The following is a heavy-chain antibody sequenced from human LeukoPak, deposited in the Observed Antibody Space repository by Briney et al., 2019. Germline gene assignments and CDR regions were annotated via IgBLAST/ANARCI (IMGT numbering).Heavy chain of an antibody. D-gene: IGHD3-9*01. V-gene: IGHV4-38-2*02. CDR3: ARGRYTTE. CDR1: GYSISSGYY. J-gene: IGHJ4*02. CDR2: IYHSGST. Sequence: SETLSLTCTVSGYSISSGYYWGWIRQPPGKGLEWIGSIYHSGSTYYNPSLKSRVTISVDTSKNQFSLKLSSVTAADTAVYYCARGRYTTEWGQGTLVTVSS.